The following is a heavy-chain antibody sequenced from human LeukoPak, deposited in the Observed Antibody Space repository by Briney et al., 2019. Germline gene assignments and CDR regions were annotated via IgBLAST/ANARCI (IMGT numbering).Heavy chain of an antibody. CDR1: GGTFISYA. CDR2: IIPIFGTA. V-gene: IGHV1-69*05. Sequence: SVKVSFKASGGTFISYAISWVRQAPGQGLEWMGGIIPIFGTANYAQKFQGRVTITTDESTSTAYMELSSLRSEDTAVYYCASSTSCYCWFDPWGQGTLVTVSS. J-gene: IGHJ5*02. CDR3: ASSTSCYCWFDP. D-gene: IGHD2-2*01.